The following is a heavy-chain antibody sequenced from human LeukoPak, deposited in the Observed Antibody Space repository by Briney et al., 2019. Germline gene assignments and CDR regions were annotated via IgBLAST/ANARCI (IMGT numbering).Heavy chain of an antibody. CDR3: TRVGPGLLNYYGSGSYYRSFYYYYMDV. V-gene: IGHV3-30*04. CDR2: ISYDGSNK. D-gene: IGHD3-10*01. Sequence: GALRLSCAASGFTFSSYAMHWVRQAPGKGLEWVAVISYDGSNKYYADSVKGRFTISRDNSKNTLYLQMNSLKTEDTAVYYCTRVGPGLLNYYGSGSYYRSFYYYYMDVWGKGTTVTISS. J-gene: IGHJ6*03. CDR1: GFTFSSYA.